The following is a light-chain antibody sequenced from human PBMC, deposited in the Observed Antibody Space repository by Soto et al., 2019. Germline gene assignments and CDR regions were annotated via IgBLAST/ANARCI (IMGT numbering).Light chain of an antibody. CDR2: KAS. V-gene: IGKV1-5*03. Sequence: DIQMTQSPSTLSASVGDRVTITCRASQYISIWLAWYQQKPGKAPNLLIYKASTLQSGVPSRFSGSGSGTEFTLTISSLQPDDLATYYCQQYNTYSTFGQGTKVEIK. CDR3: QQYNTYST. CDR1: QYISIW. J-gene: IGKJ1*01.